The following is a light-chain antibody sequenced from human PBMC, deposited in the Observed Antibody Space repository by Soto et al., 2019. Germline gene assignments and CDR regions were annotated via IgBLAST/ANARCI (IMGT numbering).Light chain of an antibody. J-gene: IGLJ1*01. CDR2: DVS. Sequence: QSALTQPASVSGSPGQSITISCAGTSSDVGGYNYVSWYQQHPGRAPKLVISDVSNRPSGVSNRFSGSKSGSTASLTISGLQAEDQADYYCGSSTSSTTHVVGTGAKVTVL. CDR1: SSDVGGYNY. CDR3: GSSTSSTTHV. V-gene: IGLV2-14*01.